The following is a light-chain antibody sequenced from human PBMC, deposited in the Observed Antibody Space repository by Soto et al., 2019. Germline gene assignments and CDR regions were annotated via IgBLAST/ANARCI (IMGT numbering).Light chain of an antibody. J-gene: IGKJ4*01. Sequence: IQVTLSPSSLSAPVGDRVTITCRASQGISSYLAWYQQKPGKAPKLLIYAASTLQGGVPSRFSGSGSGTDFTLTISSLQPEDFATYYCQQLNSYPRTFGGGTKVDIK. CDR2: AAS. CDR3: QQLNSYPRT. CDR1: QGISSY. V-gene: IGKV1-9*01.